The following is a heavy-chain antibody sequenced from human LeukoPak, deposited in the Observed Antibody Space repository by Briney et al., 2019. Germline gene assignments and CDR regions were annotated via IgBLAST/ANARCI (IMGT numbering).Heavy chain of an antibody. CDR3: ARDLSEKYSIDY. J-gene: IGHJ4*02. V-gene: IGHV3-48*01. CDR2: ISSGGDTT. Sequence: GGSLRLSCAASGFTFSAYSINWVRQALGKGLEWISHISSGGDTTYYADSVKGRLTISRDNSKNTVSLQMNSLRAEDTAIYYCARDLSEKYSIDYWGQGTLVTVSS. D-gene: IGHD2-15*01. CDR1: GFTFSAYS.